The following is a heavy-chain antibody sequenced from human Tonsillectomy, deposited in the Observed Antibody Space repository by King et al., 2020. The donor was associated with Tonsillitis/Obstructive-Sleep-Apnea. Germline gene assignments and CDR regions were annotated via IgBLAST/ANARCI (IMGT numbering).Heavy chain of an antibody. CDR1: GFTFTSYW. CDR3: ARVAIRARTFEF. D-gene: IGHD5-24*01. CDR2: TNSDGSST. V-gene: IGHV3-74*01. J-gene: IGHJ4*02. Sequence: VQLVESGGGLVQPGGSLRLSCAASGFTFTSYWMHWVRQAPGKGLVWVSRTNSDGSSTSYADSLKGRFTISRDNAKNTLYLQMNSLRAEDTAVYYCARVAIRARTFEFWGQGTLVTVSS.